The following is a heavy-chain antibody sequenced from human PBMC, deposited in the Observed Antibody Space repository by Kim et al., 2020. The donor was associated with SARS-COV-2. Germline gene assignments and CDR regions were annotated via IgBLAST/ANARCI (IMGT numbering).Heavy chain of an antibody. V-gene: IGHV6-1*01. Sequence: SQTLSLTCAISGDSVSSNSAAWNWIRQSPSRGLEWLGRTYYRSKWYNDYAVSVKSRITINPDTSKNQFSLQLNSVTPEDTAVYYCAGSVGYFDWLPFDYWGQGTLVTVSS. CDR1: GDSVSSNSAA. CDR3: AGSVGYFDWLPFDY. CDR2: TYYRSKWYN. D-gene: IGHD3-9*01. J-gene: IGHJ4*02.